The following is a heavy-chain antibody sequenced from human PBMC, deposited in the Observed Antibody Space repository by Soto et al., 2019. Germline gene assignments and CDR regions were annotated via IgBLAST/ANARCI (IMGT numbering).Heavy chain of an antibody. CDR3: AKSTGYYTGNKLNFDY. Sequence: GGSLRLSCAASGFTFSSYSMNWVRQAPGKGLEWVSAISGSGGSTYYADSVKGRFTISRDNSKNTLYLQMNSLRAEDTAVYYCAKSTGYYTGNKLNFDYWGQGTLVTVSS. CDR1: GFTFSSYS. CDR2: ISGSGGST. V-gene: IGHV3-23*01. D-gene: IGHD3-9*01. J-gene: IGHJ4*02.